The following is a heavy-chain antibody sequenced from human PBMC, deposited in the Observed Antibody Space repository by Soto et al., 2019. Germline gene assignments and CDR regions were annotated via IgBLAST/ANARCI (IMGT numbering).Heavy chain of an antibody. Sequence: QVQLVESGGGVVQPGRSLRLSCAASGFTFSSYGMHWVRQAPGKGLEWVAVIWYDGSNKYHADSVKGRFTISRDNSKNTLYLQMNSLRADDTAVYYCATEGDSRRRPPFDYWGQGTLVTVSS. V-gene: IGHV3-33*01. D-gene: IGHD3-22*01. CDR1: GFTFSSYG. CDR2: IWYDGSNK. J-gene: IGHJ4*02. CDR3: ATEGDSRRRPPFDY.